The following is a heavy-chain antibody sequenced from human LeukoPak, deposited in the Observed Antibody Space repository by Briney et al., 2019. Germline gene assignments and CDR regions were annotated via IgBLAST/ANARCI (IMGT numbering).Heavy chain of an antibody. Sequence: SETLSLTCTVSGGSISSSSYYWGWIRQPPGKGLEWIGSIYYSGSTYYNPSLKSRVTISVDTSKNQFSLKLSSVTAADTAVYYCARHFGVVTINLYYFDYWGQGTLVTASS. J-gene: IGHJ4*02. CDR2: IYYSGST. CDR3: ARHFGVVTINLYYFDY. V-gene: IGHV4-39*01. CDR1: GGSISSSSYY. D-gene: IGHD3-3*01.